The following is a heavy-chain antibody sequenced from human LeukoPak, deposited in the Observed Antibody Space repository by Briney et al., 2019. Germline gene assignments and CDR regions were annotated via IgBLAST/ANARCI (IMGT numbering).Heavy chain of an antibody. Sequence: ASVRVSCKASGFTFKRSAVQWVRQARGQRLEWIGWIVVGSGNTNYAQKFQERVTITRDMSTNTAYMELSNLRSEDTAVYYCAVWLRFLEWPRIDYWGQGILVTVSS. CDR1: GFTFKRSA. CDR3: AVWLRFLEWPRIDY. V-gene: IGHV1-58*01. J-gene: IGHJ4*02. CDR2: IVVGSGNT. D-gene: IGHD3-3*01.